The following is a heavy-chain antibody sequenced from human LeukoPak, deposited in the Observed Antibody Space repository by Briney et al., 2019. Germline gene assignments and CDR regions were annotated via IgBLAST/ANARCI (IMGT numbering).Heavy chain of an antibody. D-gene: IGHD2-15*01. CDR2: IIPILGIA. J-gene: IGHJ4*02. CDR1: GYTFTGYY. V-gene: IGHV1-69*04. Sequence: GASVKVSCKASGYTFTGYYMHWVRQAPGQGLEWMGRIIPILGIANYAQKFQGRVTITADKSTSTAYMELSSLRSEDTAVYYCARAQFYCSGGSCYSEFDYWGQGTLVTVSS. CDR3: ARAQFYCSGGSCYSEFDY.